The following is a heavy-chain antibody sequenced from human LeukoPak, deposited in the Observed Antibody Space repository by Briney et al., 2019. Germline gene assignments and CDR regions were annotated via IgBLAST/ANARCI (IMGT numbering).Heavy chain of an antibody. CDR2: INPNSGGT. J-gene: IGHJ3*02. Sequence: ASVKVSCKASGYTFTGYYMHWVRQAPGQGLEWMGWINPNSGGTNYAQKFQGWVTMTRDTSISTAYMELSRLRSDDTAVYYCARASPGIAVAGTVPDAFDIWGQGTMVTVSS. CDR1: GYTFTGYY. CDR3: ARASPGIAVAGTVPDAFDI. V-gene: IGHV1-2*04. D-gene: IGHD6-19*01.